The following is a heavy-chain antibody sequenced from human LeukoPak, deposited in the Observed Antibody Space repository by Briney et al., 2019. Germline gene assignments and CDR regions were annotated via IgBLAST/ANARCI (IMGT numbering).Heavy chain of an antibody. V-gene: IGHV3-21*04. Sequence: GGSLRLSCAASGFTFSSYSMNWVRQAPGKGLEWVSSISSSSSYIYYADSVKGRFTISRDNSKNTLYLQINSLRAEDTAVYYCAKDTGYNSGWKYFDYWGQGTLVTVSS. CDR1: GFTFSSYS. CDR3: AKDTGYNSGWKYFDY. J-gene: IGHJ4*02. D-gene: IGHD6-19*01. CDR2: ISSSSSYI.